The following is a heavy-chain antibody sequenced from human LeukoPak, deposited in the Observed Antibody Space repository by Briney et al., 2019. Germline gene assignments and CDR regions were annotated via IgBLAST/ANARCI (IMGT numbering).Heavy chain of an antibody. V-gene: IGHV3-33*01. D-gene: IGHD3-10*01. CDR3: ARPPMVRGVIITGDDVFDI. CDR1: GFTFSSYG. Sequence: GGSLRLSCAASGFTFSSYGMHWVRQAPGKWLEWVAVIWNDGSNKYYADSVKGRLTISRDNSKNTLYLQMNSLKAEDTAVYYCARPPMVRGVIITGDDVFDIWGQGTMVTVSS. CDR2: IWNDGSNK. J-gene: IGHJ3*02.